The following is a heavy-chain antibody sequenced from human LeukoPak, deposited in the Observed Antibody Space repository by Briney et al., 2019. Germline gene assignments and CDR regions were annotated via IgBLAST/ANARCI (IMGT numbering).Heavy chain of an antibody. CDR3: ARDRSLAVAGSFDY. CDR2: IYYSGST. V-gene: IGHV4-39*07. CDR1: GGSISSSSYY. J-gene: IGHJ4*02. D-gene: IGHD6-19*01. Sequence: PSETLSLTCTVSGGSISSSSYYWGWIRQPPGKGLEWIGSIYYSGSTYYNPSLKSRVTISVDTSKNQFSLKLSSVTAADTAVYYCARDRSLAVAGSFDYWGQGTLATVPS.